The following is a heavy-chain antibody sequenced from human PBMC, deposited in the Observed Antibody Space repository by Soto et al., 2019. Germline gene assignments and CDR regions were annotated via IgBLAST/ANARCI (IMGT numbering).Heavy chain of an antibody. V-gene: IGHV3-23*01. CDR2: ISGSGGST. CDR3: AKGLRSYYDSSGPTQDAFDI. CDR1: GFTFSSYA. J-gene: IGHJ3*02. Sequence: AGSLRLSCAASGFTFSSYAMSWVRQAPGKGLEWVSAISGSGGSTYYADSVKGRFTISRDNSKNTLYLQMNSLRAEDTAVYYCAKGLRSYYDSSGPTQDAFDIWGQGTMVTVSS. D-gene: IGHD3-22*01.